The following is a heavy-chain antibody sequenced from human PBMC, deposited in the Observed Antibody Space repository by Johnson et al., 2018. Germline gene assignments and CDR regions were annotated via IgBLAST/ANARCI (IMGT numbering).Heavy chain of an antibody. J-gene: IGHJ3*02. CDR1: GGSFSGYY. D-gene: IGHD1-26*01. Sequence: VQLQQWGAGLVKPSETLSLTCAVYGGSFSGYYWSWIRQPPGKGLVWVSRINSDGNSTSYADSLKGRFTISRDNAKNTLFLQMNSLRAEDTAVYYCARDSDVEWELLPGAFDIWGQGTMVTVSS. V-gene: IGHV3-74*01. CDR2: INSDGNST. CDR3: ARDSDVEWELLPGAFDI.